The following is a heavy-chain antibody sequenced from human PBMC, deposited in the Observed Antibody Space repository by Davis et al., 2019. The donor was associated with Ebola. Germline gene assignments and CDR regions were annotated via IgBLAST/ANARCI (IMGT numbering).Heavy chain of an antibody. J-gene: IGHJ4*02. D-gene: IGHD3-22*01. V-gene: IGHV4-30-4*07. CDR1: GGFVSSGGYS. Sequence: SETLSLTCAVSGGFVSSGGYSWSWIRQPPGKGLEWIGYYYYTGSTYSNPSLKRRVTISIDTSTNQCSLKLSSVTAADTAVYYCARGDSYYDPSGYYAGPEAPDHWGQGTLVSVSS. CDR2: YYYTGST. CDR3: ARGDSYYDPSGYYAGPEAPDH.